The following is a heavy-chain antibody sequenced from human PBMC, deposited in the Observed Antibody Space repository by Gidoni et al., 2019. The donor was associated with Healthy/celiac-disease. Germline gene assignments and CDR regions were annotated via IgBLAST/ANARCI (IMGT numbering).Heavy chain of an antibody. D-gene: IGHD2-21*02. CDR3: AREFKYCGGDCYSHFGY. CDR2: IWYDGSNK. Sequence: QVQLVESGRGVVQPGRSLRLSCAASGSPFRSYGMHWVRQALGTGLEWVAVIWYDGSNKYYADSVKGRFTISRDNSKNTLYLQMNSLRAEDTAVYYCAREFKYCGGDCYSHFGYWGQGTLVTVSS. CDR1: GSPFRSYG. V-gene: IGHV3-33*01. J-gene: IGHJ4*02.